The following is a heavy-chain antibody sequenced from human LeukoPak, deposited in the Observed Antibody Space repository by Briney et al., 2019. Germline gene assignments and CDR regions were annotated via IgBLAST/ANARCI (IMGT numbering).Heavy chain of an antibody. V-gene: IGHV3-7*01. Sequence: KPGGSLRLSCAASGFTFSSYWMSWVRQAPGKGLEWVANIKQDGSEKYYVNSVKGRFTISRDNAKNSLFLQMNSLRLEDTAMYYCARDGRTMVGGSYAFDIWGQGTMVTVSS. CDR1: GFTFSSYW. CDR3: ARDGRTMVGGSYAFDI. CDR2: IKQDGSEK. D-gene: IGHD4/OR15-4a*01. J-gene: IGHJ3*02.